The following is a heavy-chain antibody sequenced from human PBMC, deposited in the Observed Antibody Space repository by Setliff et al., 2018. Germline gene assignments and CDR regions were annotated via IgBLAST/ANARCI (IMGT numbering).Heavy chain of an antibody. CDR2: IYHSGST. J-gene: IGHJ4*02. V-gene: IGHV4-38-2*01. Sequence: PSETLSLTCAVSGYSISSGYYWGWIRQPPGKGLEWIGSIYHSGSTYYNPSLKSRVTISVDTSKNQFSLKLSSVTAADTAMYYCARHTVEPGFDYWGQGTLVTVSS. CDR1: GYSISSGYY. CDR3: ARHTVEPGFDY. D-gene: IGHD4-17*01.